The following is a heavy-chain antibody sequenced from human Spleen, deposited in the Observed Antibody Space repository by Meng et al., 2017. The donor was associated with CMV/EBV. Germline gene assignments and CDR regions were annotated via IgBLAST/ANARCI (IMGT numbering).Heavy chain of an antibody. J-gene: IGHJ6*02. V-gene: IGHV4-59*01. CDR1: GGSISSYY. CDR3: ARVHYYDSSGYYPGYYYYYGRDV. D-gene: IGHD3-22*01. Sequence: SETLSLTCTVSGGSISSYYWSWIRQPPGKGLEWIGYIYYSGSTNYNPSLKSRVTISVDTSKNQFSLKLSSVTAADKAVYYCARVHYYDSSGYYPGYYYYYGRDVWGPGTTVTVSS. CDR2: IYYSGST.